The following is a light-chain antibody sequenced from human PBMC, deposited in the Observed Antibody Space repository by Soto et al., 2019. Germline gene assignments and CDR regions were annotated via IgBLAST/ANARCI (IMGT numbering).Light chain of an antibody. Sequence: EIVLTESPGTLSLCPGERATLSCRASQSVRSSYLACYEQESCLSXXRLXHVSSSRATGIPDRFSGSGSGVAFTLTISGLQSEDFAVYHCQQYNQWPGTFGQGTKVDIK. V-gene: IGKV3-20*01. CDR1: QSVRSSY. CDR3: QQYNQWPGT. CDR2: VSS. J-gene: IGKJ1*01.